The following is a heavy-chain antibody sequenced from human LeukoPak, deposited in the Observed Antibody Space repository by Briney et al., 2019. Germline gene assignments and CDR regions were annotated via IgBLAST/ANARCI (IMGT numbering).Heavy chain of an antibody. V-gene: IGHV1-8*01. CDR1: GYTFTSYD. CDR2: MNPNSGNT. D-gene: IGHD2-21*02. J-gene: IGHJ6*02. Sequence: GASVKVSCKASGYTFTSYDINWVRQATGQGLEWMGWMNPNSGNTGYAQKFQGRVTMTRNTSINTAYMELGSLRSEDTAVYYCARGDTCGGDCYWYYYYGMDVWGQGTTVTVSS. CDR3: ARGDTCGGDCYWYYYYGMDV.